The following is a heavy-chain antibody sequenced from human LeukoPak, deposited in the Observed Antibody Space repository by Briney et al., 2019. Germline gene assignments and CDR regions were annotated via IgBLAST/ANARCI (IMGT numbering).Heavy chain of an antibody. D-gene: IGHD6-13*01. J-gene: IGHJ4*02. Sequence: PSETLSLTCTVSGGSISSSSYYWGWIRQPPGKGLEWIGSIYYSGSTYYNPSLKSRVTISVDTSKNQFSLKLSSVTAADTAVYYCARGLYSRGNDYWGQGTLVTVSS. CDR3: ARGLYSRGNDY. V-gene: IGHV4-39*01. CDR1: GGSISSSSYY. CDR2: IYYSGST.